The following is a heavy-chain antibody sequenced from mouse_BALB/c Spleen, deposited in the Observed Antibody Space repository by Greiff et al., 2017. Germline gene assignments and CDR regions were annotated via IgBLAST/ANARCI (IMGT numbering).Heavy chain of an antibody. V-gene: IGHV5-12-1*01. Sequence: EEQVVESGGGLVKPGGSLKLSCAASGFAFSSYDMSWVRQTPEKRLEWVAYISSGGGSTYYPDTVKGRFTISRDNAKNTLYLQMSSLKSEDTAMYYCARQGYGSSPWFAYWGQGTLVTVSA. CDR3: ARQGYGSSPWFAY. CDR1: GFAFSSYD. CDR2: ISSGGGST. D-gene: IGHD1-1*01. J-gene: IGHJ3*01.